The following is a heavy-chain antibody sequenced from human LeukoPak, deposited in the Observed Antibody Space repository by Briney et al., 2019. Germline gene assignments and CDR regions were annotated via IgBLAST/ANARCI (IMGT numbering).Heavy chain of an antibody. CDR1: GFTVSSNY. CDR2: IYSGGST. D-gene: IGHD3-22*01. J-gene: IGHJ3*02. V-gene: IGHV3-53*01. Sequence: GGSLRLSCAASGFTVSSNYMSWVRQAPGKGLEWVSVIYSGGSTYYADSVKGRFTISRDNSKNTLYLQMNSLRAEDTAVYYCARDREITDYYDSSGYNAFDIWGQGTMATVSS. CDR3: ARDREITDYYDSSGYNAFDI.